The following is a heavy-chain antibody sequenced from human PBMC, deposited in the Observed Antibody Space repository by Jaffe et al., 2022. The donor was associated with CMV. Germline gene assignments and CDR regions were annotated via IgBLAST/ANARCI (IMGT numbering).Heavy chain of an antibody. CDR3: ARENWILDY. Sequence: EVQLVESGGGLVQPGGSLRLSCAASRITFSTYAMTWVRQAPGKGLEWVARIKEDGSETHYVDSVKGRFTISRDNVKNSLFLEMNSLRADDTAVYYCARENWILDYWGQGTLVTVSS. V-gene: IGHV3-7*03. J-gene: IGHJ4*02. CDR2: IKEDGSET. D-gene: IGHD2-2*03. CDR1: RITFSTYA.